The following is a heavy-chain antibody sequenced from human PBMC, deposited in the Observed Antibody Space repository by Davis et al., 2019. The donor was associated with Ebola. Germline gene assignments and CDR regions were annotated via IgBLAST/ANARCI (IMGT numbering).Heavy chain of an antibody. CDR2: ISSSGSTI. CDR1: GFTFSDYY. Sequence: GESLKISCAASGFTFSDYYMSWIRQAPGKGLEWVSYISSSGSTIYYAGSVKGRFTISRDNSKNTLYLQMNSLRAEDTAVYYCARKLLTYYYYYGMDVWGQGTTVTVSS. D-gene: IGHD3-10*01. V-gene: IGHV3-11*01. CDR3: ARKLLTYYYYYGMDV. J-gene: IGHJ6*02.